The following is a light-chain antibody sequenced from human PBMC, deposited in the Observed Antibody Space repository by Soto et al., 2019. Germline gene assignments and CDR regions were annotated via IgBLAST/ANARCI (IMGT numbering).Light chain of an antibody. CDR3: QQYGSSPWT. CDR2: GAS. Sequence: EIVLTQSPGTLSLSPGEGATLSCRASQSVSSNYLAWYQQKPGQAPRLLIYGASSRATGVPDRFSGSGSGTDFTLTISRLEPEDCAVYYCQQYGSSPWTFGQGAKVEIK. V-gene: IGKV3-20*01. J-gene: IGKJ1*01. CDR1: QSVSSNY.